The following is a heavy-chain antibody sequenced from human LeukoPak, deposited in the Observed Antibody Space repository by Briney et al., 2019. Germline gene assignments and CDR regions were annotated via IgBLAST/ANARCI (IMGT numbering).Heavy chain of an antibody. CDR2: IKGDGSNI. V-gene: IGHV3-74*01. CDR1: GFTFSRYW. CDR3: VRDDPGPEGFDI. J-gene: IGHJ3*02. Sequence: GGSLRLSCVASGFTFSRYWMHWVRQTPGKGLVWVSQIKGDGSNIKYADSVKGRFTISRDNAKNTLYLQMNSLRAEDTAVYYCVRDDPGPEGFDIWGQGTLVTVSS.